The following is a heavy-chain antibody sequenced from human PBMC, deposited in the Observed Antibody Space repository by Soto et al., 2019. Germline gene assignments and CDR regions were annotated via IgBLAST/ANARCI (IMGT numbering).Heavy chain of an antibody. Sequence: ASVKVSCKASGYTFTGYYMHWVRQAPGQGLEWMGWINPNSGGTNYAQKFQGWVTMTRDTSISTAYMELSRLRSDDTAVYYCARGCLLCWGDYISIHYMDVWGKGTTVTVSS. V-gene: IGHV1-2*04. CDR3: ARGCLLCWGDYISIHYMDV. CDR2: INPNSGGT. CDR1: GYTFTGYY. J-gene: IGHJ6*03. D-gene: IGHD4-17*01.